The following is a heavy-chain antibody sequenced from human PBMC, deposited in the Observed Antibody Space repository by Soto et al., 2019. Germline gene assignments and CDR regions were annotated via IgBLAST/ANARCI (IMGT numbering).Heavy chain of an antibody. CDR3: AGTIFGLVIPLKNWFDP. CDR1: GYTFTSYY. J-gene: IGHJ5*02. D-gene: IGHD3-3*01. Sequence: GASVKVSFKASGYTFTSYYINWVRQAPGQGLEWVGIINPNGGGTSYAQKFQDRFTVTSDTSTSTVYMELSSLRSEDTAVYYCAGTIFGLVIPLKNWFDPWGQGTLVTVSS. V-gene: IGHV1-46*01. CDR2: INPNGGGT.